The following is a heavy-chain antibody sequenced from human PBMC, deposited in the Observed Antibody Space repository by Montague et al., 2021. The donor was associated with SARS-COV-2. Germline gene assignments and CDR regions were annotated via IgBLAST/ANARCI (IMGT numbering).Heavy chain of an antibody. CDR2: IYYSGST. V-gene: IGHV4-31*03. CDR3: ARAGVTIFGVVTHYDY. Sequence: TLSLTCTVSGGSISSGGYYWSWIRQRPGKGLEWIGYIYYSGSTYYNPSLKSRVTISVDTSKTQFSLKLSSVTAADTAVYYCARAGVTIFGVVTHYDYWGQGTLVTVSS. J-gene: IGHJ4*02. CDR1: GGSISSGGYY. D-gene: IGHD3-3*01.